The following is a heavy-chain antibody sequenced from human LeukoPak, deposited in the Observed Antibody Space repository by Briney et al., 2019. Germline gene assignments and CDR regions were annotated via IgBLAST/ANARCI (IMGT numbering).Heavy chain of an antibody. D-gene: IGHD3-22*01. J-gene: IGHJ4*02. CDR2: ISGSGGST. Sequence: PGGSLRLSCAASGFTFSSYAMSWVRQAPGKGLEWVSAISGSGGSTYYADSAKGRFTISRDNSKNTLYLQMNSLRAEDTAVYYCAKTPFRYYYDSSGYYGHWGQGTLVTVSS. CDR1: GFTFSSYA. V-gene: IGHV3-23*01. CDR3: AKTPFRYYYDSSGYYGH.